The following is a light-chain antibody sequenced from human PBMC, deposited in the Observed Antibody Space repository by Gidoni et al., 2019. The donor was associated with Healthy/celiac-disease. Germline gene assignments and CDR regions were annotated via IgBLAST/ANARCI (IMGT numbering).Light chain of an antibody. CDR3: QQRSTPIT. CDR2: DAS. J-gene: IGKJ5*01. Sequence: EIVLTQAPATLSLSPGERATLSCRASQSVSSYLACYQQKPGQAPRLLIYDASNRATGIPARFSGSGSGTDFTLTISSLEPEDFAVYYCQQRSTPITFGQGTRLEIK. CDR1: QSVSSY. V-gene: IGKV3-11*01.